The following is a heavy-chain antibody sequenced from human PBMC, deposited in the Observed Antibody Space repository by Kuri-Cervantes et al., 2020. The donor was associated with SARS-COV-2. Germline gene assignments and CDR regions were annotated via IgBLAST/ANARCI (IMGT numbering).Heavy chain of an antibody. J-gene: IGHJ4*02. CDR3: ARMGLVAYDY. CDR2: IDWDDDK. D-gene: IGHD6-6*01. V-gene: IGHV2-70*11. Sequence: SGPTLVKPTQTLTLTCTFSGFSLSTSGVGVGWIRQPPGKALEWLARIDWDDDKYYSTSLKTRLTISKDTSKNQVVLTMTNMDPVDTATYYCARMGLVAYDYWGQGTLVTVSS. CDR1: GFSLSTSGVG.